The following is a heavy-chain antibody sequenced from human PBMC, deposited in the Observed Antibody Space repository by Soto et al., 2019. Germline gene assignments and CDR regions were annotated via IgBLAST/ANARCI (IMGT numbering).Heavy chain of an antibody. CDR3: AVPGRGDFDY. V-gene: IGHV4-4*02. J-gene: IGHJ4*02. Sequence: SSETLSLTCAVSGASIGTNNWWSWVRQPPGKGLEWIGEVYPSGTTNCNPSLKSRVTISIDKSKNQFSLTLTSMTAADTALYYCAVPGRGDFDYWSQGTLVTVSS. CDR1: GASIGTNNW. D-gene: IGHD5-12*01. CDR2: VYPSGTT.